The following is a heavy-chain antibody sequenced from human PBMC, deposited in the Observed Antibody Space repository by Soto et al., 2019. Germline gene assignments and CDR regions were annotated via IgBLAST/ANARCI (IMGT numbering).Heavy chain of an antibody. Sequence: PGGSLRLSCAASGFTFTRYSMNWVRQAPGKGLEWVSSISSTTNYIYYGDSMKGRFSISRDNAKNSLYLQINSLRGDDTAIYYCVRSGDNYNLLDYWGQGTPVTVSS. CDR1: GFTFTRYS. D-gene: IGHD1-1*01. CDR3: VRSGDNYNLLDY. V-gene: IGHV3-21*06. J-gene: IGHJ4*02. CDR2: ISSTTNYI.